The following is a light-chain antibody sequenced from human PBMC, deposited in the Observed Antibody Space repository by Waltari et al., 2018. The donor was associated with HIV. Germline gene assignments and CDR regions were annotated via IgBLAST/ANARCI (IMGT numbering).Light chain of an antibody. CDR2: GAS. J-gene: IGKJ4*01. CDR1: QSVGLN. V-gene: IGKV3-15*01. CDR3: QQYDVWPLT. Sequence: DILLTQSPPTLSVSPGVRGTLSCRASQSVGLNLAWYQQRPGQPPRLLVYGASTRASDVSTRFSASGSGTEFTLTITSVRSEDFATYFCQQYDVWPLTFGGGTNVDLK.